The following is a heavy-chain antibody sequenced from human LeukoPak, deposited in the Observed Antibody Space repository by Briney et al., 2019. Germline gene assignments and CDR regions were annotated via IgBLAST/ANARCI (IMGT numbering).Heavy chain of an antibody. J-gene: IGHJ4*02. D-gene: IGHD2-2*01. CDR3: ANVNAMSTGY. V-gene: IGHV3-30*04. CDR2: ISYDGSNK. CDR1: GFTFSSYA. Sequence: GGSLRLSCAASGFTFSSYAMHWVRQAPGKGLEWVAVISYDGSNKYYADSVKGRFTISRDNSKNTLYLQMNSLRAEDTAVYYCANVNAMSTGYWGQGTLVTVSS.